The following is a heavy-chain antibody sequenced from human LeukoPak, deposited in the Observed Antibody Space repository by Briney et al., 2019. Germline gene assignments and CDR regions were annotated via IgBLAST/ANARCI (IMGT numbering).Heavy chain of an antibody. J-gene: IGHJ5*02. D-gene: IGHD6-13*01. CDR2: IDNDGSST. V-gene: IGHV3-74*01. CDR3: ARNGEDSSSWDNWFDP. CDR1: GFTFGDYA. Sequence: GGSLRLSCTASGFTFGDYAMSWVRQAPGKGLVWVSRIDNDGSSTSYADSVKGRFTISRDNAKNTLYLQMNSLRAEDTAVYYCARNGEDSSSWDNWFDPWGQGTLVTVSS.